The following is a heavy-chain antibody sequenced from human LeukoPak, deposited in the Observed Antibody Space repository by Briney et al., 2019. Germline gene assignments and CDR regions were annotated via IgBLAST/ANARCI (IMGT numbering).Heavy chain of an antibody. D-gene: IGHD6-6*01. J-gene: IGHJ4*02. CDR1: GGSFSGYY. Sequence: SETLSLTCAVYGGSFSGYYWSWIRQPPGKGQEWIGEINHSGSTNYNPSLKSRVTISVDTSKNQFSLKLSSVTAADTAVYYCARGGVAARRGLSYWGQGTLVTVSS. CDR2: INHSGST. V-gene: IGHV4-34*01. CDR3: ARGGVAARRGLSY.